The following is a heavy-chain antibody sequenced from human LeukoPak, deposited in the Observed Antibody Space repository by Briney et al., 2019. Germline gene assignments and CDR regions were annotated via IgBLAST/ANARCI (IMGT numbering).Heavy chain of an antibody. J-gene: IGHJ3*02. D-gene: IGHD3-22*01. CDR3: AHRRIGSGYYYEYAFDI. CDR1: GGSISSYYW. CDR2: IYWDDDK. Sequence: TLSLTCTVSGGSISSYYWSWIRQPPGKALEWLALIYWDDDKRYSPSLKSRLTITKDTSKNQVVLTMTNMDPVDTATYYCAHRRIGSGYYYEYAFDIWGQGTMVTVSS. V-gene: IGHV2-5*08.